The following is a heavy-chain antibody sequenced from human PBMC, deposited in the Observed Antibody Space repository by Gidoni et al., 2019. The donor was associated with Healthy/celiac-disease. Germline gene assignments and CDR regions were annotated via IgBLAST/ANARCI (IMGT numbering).Heavy chain of an antibody. V-gene: IGHV4-34*01. CDR3: ARGRVVAARPDEGPYGMDV. Sequence: QVQLQQWGAGLLKPSETLSLTCAVYGGSFSGYSWSWIRQPPGKGLEWIGEINHSGSTNYNPSLKSRVTISVDTSKNQFSLKLSSVTAADTAVYYCARGRVVAARPDEGPYGMDVWGQGTTVTVSS. J-gene: IGHJ6*02. CDR1: GGSFSGYS. CDR2: INHSGST. D-gene: IGHD6-6*01.